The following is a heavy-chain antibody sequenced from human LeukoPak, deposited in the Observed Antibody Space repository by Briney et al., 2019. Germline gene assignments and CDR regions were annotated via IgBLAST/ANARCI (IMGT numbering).Heavy chain of an antibody. Sequence: SETLSLTCTVSGSSIGTYSWSWIRQPPGKGLEWVGYIYTTGSTHYNPSLKSRVTMSLDTSKNQLSLRLSSVTAADTAVYYCARQEAGTKRGFDYWGQGTLVTVSS. J-gene: IGHJ4*02. CDR3: ARQEAGTKRGFDY. D-gene: IGHD6-19*01. CDR2: IYTTGST. CDR1: GSSIGTYS. V-gene: IGHV4-4*09.